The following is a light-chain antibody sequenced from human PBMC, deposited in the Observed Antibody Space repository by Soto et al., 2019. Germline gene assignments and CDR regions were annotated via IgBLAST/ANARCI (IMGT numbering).Light chain of an antibody. J-gene: IGKJ5*01. V-gene: IGKV3-20*01. Sequence: EIVLTQSPGTLSLSQGERATLSCRASQRISSSTYLAWYQQKPGQAPRLLIYDASSRATGIPDRFSGSGSGADFTLTISRLEPEDFAVYYCQQYGSSPITFGQGTRLEI. CDR2: DAS. CDR3: QQYGSSPIT. CDR1: QRISSSTY.